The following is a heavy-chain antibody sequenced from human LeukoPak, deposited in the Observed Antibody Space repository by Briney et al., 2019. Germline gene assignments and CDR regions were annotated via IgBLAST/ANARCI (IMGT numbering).Heavy chain of an antibody. J-gene: IGHJ5*02. Sequence: SETLSLTCTVSNGSISSDTYFWSWIRQPAGKGLEWTGRMSSSGRSDYNPSLKSRVTISVDTSKNQFSMKLSSVTAADTAVYYCAKGAGPPWFDPWGQGTLVTVSS. V-gene: IGHV4-61*02. D-gene: IGHD6-19*01. CDR2: MSSSGRS. CDR1: NGSISSDTYF. CDR3: AKGAGPPWFDP.